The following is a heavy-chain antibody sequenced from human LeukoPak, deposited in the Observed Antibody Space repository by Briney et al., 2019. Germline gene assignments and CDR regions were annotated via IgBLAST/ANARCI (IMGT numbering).Heavy chain of an antibody. J-gene: IGHJ4*02. CDR1: GYTFTSYG. Sequence: ASVKVSCKASGYTFTSYGISWVRQAPGQGLEWMGWISAYNGNTNYAQKLQGRVTMTTDTSTSTAYMELRSLRSDDTAVYYCAATEPQYSSSWYGGFDYWGQGTLVTVSS. CDR2: ISAYNGNT. V-gene: IGHV1-18*01. CDR3: AATEPQYSSSWYGGFDY. D-gene: IGHD6-13*01.